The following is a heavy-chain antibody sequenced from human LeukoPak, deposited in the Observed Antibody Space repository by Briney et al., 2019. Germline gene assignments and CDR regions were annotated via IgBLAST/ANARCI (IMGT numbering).Heavy chain of an antibody. CDR3: ARDLTDPPYYYYYIDV. J-gene: IGHJ6*03. V-gene: IGHV3-21*01. CDR2: ISSSGYSI. CDR1: GFTFSNFN. Sequence: PGGSLRLSCAASGFTFSNFNMNWVRQAPGKGLEWVSCISSSGYSIYYADSVKGRFTISRDNAKNSLYLQMNSLRAEDTAVYYCARDLTDPPYYYYYIDVWGKGTTVTIFS.